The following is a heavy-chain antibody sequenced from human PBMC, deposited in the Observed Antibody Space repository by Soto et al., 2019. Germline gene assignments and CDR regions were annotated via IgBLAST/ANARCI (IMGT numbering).Heavy chain of an antibody. CDR1: GYTFTSFG. CDR2: ISAYNGNT. V-gene: IGHV1-18*01. CDR3: ARDHRGGTDAFDI. Sequence: QVQLVQTGAEVKKPGASVKVSCKASGYTFTSFGISWVRQATGQELERMGWISAYNGNTNYAENLQGRVTMTTDTSTSTAYMELRSLRSDDTAVYYCARDHRGGTDAFDIWGEGTMVTVSS. D-gene: IGHD2-15*01. J-gene: IGHJ3*02.